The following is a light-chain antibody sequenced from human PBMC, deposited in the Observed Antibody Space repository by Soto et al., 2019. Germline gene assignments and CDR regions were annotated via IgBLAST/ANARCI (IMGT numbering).Light chain of an antibody. Sequence: QSVLTQHPSASGSLGQSVTISCTGPSSDIGTYDYVSWYQQHPGRAPKLIIFEVSKRPLGVPDRFSGSKSGNTASLIVSGLQPDDEAEYHCTSYTGDDFTFVFGTGTKVTVL. V-gene: IGLV2-8*01. CDR3: TSYTGDDFTFV. CDR2: EVS. J-gene: IGLJ1*01. CDR1: SSDIGTYDY.